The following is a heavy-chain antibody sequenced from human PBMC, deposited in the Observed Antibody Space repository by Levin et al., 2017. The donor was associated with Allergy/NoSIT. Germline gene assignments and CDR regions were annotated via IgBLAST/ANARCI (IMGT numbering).Heavy chain of an antibody. J-gene: IGHJ4*02. Sequence: SETLSLTCSVSGSSITNFIWWGWIRQPPGKGLAWIGYIYHNGATQYNPSLKSRATLSVDSSKNQIFLSLSSLTAVDTAVYYCARMARSHPLESWGQGTLVAVS. CDR2: IYHNGAT. D-gene: IGHD3-3*01. V-gene: IGHV4-28*01. CDR3: ARMARSHPLES. CDR1: GSSITNFIW.